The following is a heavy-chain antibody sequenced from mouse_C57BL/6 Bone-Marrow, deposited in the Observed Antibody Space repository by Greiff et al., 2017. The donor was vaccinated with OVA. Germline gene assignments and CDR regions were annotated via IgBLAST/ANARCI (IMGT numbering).Heavy chain of an antibody. D-gene: IGHD1-1*01. J-gene: IGHJ2*01. V-gene: IGHV1-5*01. CDR3: TRRYYGSWYYFDY. Sequence: VQLQQSGTVLARPGASVKMSCKTSGYTFTSYWMHWVKQRPGQGLEWIGAIYPGNSDTSSNQKFKGKAKLTAVTSASTAYMELSSLTNEDSAVYYCTRRYYGSWYYFDYWGQGTTLTVSS. CDR1: GYTFTSYW. CDR2: IYPGNSDT.